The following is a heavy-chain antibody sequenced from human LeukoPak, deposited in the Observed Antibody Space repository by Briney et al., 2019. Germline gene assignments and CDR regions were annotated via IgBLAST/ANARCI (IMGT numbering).Heavy chain of an antibody. Sequence: GGSLRLSCAASGFTFSSYWMSWVRQAPGKGLEWVANIKQDGSVKYYVDSVKGRFTISRDNAKNSLYLQMNSLRAEDTAVYYCAREEVYDYVWGSYRLNRYFDYWGQGTLVTVSS. D-gene: IGHD3-16*02. J-gene: IGHJ4*02. CDR2: IKQDGSVK. CDR3: AREEVYDYVWGSYRLNRYFDY. V-gene: IGHV3-7*03. CDR1: GFTFSSYW.